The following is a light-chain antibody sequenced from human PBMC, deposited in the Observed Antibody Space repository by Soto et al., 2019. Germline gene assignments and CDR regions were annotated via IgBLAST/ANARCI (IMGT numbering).Light chain of an antibody. CDR1: SSNIGSYT. Sequence: QSVLTQPPSASGTPGQRVTISCSGISSNIGSYTVNWYQQLPGTTPKLLIYSNNQRPSGVPDRFSGSKSGTSASLAISGRQSEDEADYYCAAWDDSLHGMVFGGGTKLTVL. V-gene: IGLV1-44*01. CDR3: AAWDDSLHGMV. J-gene: IGLJ2*01. CDR2: SNN.